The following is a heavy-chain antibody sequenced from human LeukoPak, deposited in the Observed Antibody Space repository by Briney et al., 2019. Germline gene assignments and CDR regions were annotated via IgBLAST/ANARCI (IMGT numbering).Heavy chain of an antibody. CDR1: AGSISSRSYY. D-gene: IGHD5-24*01. CDR3: VRHISTNTGYFDS. V-gene: IGHV4-39*01. J-gene: IGHJ4*02. CDR2: IYYDGTS. Sequence: PSETLSLTCTVSAGSISSRSYYWGWIRQPPGKGLEWIGSIYYDGTSYYNPSLKSRVAVLVDTSKDQFSLELSFVTAADTALYYCVRHISTNTGYFDSCGQGTLVSVSS.